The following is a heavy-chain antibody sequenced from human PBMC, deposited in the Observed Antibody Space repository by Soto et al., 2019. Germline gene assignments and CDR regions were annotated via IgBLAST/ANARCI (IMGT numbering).Heavy chain of an antibody. Sequence: EVQLVESGGGLVQPGGSLRLSCAASGFTFSSYSMNWVRQAPGKGLEWVSYISSSSSTIYYADSVKGRFTISRDNAKNSLYLQMNSLRAEDTAVYYCARDNYYMDVWGKGTTVTVSS. CDR1: GFTFSSYS. CDR2: ISSSSSTI. V-gene: IGHV3-48*01. J-gene: IGHJ6*03. CDR3: ARDNYYMDV.